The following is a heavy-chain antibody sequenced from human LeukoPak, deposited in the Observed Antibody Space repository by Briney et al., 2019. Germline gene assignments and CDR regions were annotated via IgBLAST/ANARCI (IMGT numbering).Heavy chain of an antibody. CDR3: ARKDPSTGFDY. J-gene: IGHJ4*02. Sequence: ASVKVSCKASGYTFTSYYMHWVRQAPGQGLEWMGIINPSGGSTSYAQKFQGRVTMTRDTSTSRVYMELSSLRSEDTAVYYCARKDPSTGFDYWGQGTLVTVSS. V-gene: IGHV1-46*01. D-gene: IGHD2-2*01. CDR1: GYTFTSYY. CDR2: INPSGGST.